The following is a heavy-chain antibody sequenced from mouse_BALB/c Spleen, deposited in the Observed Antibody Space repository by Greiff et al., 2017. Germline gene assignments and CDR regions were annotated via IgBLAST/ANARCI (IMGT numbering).Heavy chain of an antibody. J-gene: IGHJ2*01. Sequence: EVQGVESGGGLVKPGGSLKLSCAASGFTFSSYAMSWVRQTPEKRLEWVASISSGGSTYYPDSVKGRFTISRDNARNILYLQMSSLRSEDTAMYYCARGGYYGYFDYWGQGTTLTVSS. V-gene: IGHV5-6-5*01. CDR1: GFTFSSYA. CDR2: ISSGGST. D-gene: IGHD1-1*01. CDR3: ARGGYYGYFDY.